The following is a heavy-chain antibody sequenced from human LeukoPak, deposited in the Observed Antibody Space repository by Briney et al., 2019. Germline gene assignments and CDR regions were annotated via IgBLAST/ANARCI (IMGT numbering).Heavy chain of an antibody. CDR1: GFTFSSYS. V-gene: IGHV3-23*01. D-gene: IGHD4-11*01. CDR2: ISSSGFNT. Sequence: PGGSLRLSCAASGFTFSSYSMSWVRQAPGKGLEWVSSISSSGFNTYYADSVKGRFTISRDNSKNTLYLQMNSLRAEDTAVYYCARTEMTTLAFDIWGRGTMVTVSS. J-gene: IGHJ3*02. CDR3: ARTEMTTLAFDI.